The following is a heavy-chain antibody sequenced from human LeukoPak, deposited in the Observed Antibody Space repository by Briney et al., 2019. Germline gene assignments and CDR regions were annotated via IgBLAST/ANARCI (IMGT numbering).Heavy chain of an antibody. Sequence: SETLSLTCTVSGGSISSYYWSWIRQPAGKGLEWIGRIYTSGSTNYNPSLKSRVTISVDTSKNQFSLKLSSVTAADTAVYYCARVPIVYSSSSGSDLWGRGTLVTVSS. J-gene: IGHJ2*01. D-gene: IGHD6-6*01. CDR2: IYTSGST. CDR1: GGSISSYY. CDR3: ARVPIVYSSSSGSDL. V-gene: IGHV4-4*07.